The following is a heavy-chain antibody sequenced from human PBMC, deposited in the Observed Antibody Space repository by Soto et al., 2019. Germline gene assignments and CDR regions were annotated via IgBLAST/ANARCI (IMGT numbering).Heavy chain of an antibody. V-gene: IGHV4-34*01. CDR1: GGSFSGYY. Sequence: QVQLQQWGAGLLKPSETLSLTCAVYGGSFSGYYWSWIRQPPGKGLEWIGEINHSGSTNYNPSIKSRVTISVDTSKNQFSLKLSSVTAADTAVYYCARGRGGAYYYGSGSYYWGQGTLVTVSS. CDR3: ARGRGGAYYYGSGSYY. CDR2: INHSGST. D-gene: IGHD3-10*01. J-gene: IGHJ4*02.